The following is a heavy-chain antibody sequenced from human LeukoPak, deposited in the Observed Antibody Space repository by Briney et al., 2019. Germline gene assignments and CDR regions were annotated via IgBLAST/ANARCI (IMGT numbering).Heavy chain of an antibody. Sequence: SQTLSLTCTVSGGSISSGGYYWSWIRQHPGTGLEWIGYIYYSGSTYYNPSLKSRVTISVDASKNQFSLKLSSVTAADTAVYYCARGSGGSGSYPWGQGTLVTVSS. J-gene: IGHJ5*02. D-gene: IGHD1-26*01. V-gene: IGHV4-31*03. CDR2: IYYSGST. CDR1: GGSISSGGYY. CDR3: ARGSGGSGSYP.